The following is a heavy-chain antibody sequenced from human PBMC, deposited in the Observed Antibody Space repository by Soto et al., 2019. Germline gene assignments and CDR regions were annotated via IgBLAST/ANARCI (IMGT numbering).Heavy chain of an antibody. CDR1: GFTFSSYW. V-gene: IGHV3-7*01. CDR3: ARGHRFLEDRWFDP. Sequence: GGSLRLSCAASGFTFSSYWMSWVRQAPGKGLEWVANIKQDGSEKYYVDSVKGRFTISRDNAKNSLYLQMNSLRAEDTAVYYCARGHRFLEDRWFDPWGQGTLVTVSS. CDR2: IKQDGSEK. J-gene: IGHJ5*02. D-gene: IGHD3-3*01.